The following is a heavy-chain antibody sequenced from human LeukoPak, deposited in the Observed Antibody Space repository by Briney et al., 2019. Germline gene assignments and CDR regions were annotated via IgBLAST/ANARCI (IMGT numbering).Heavy chain of an antibody. J-gene: IGHJ2*01. Sequence: GGSLRLSCTASGFAFYDYTMHWVRQAPGKGLEWVSGITWNSRDIAYAASVKARFTLSRDNPKNSLYLHMNSLRDDDTAFYFCARGREVGATSPVRYFVLWGRGTLVTVSP. V-gene: IGHV3-9*01. D-gene: IGHD1-26*01. CDR2: ITWNSRDI. CDR3: ARGREVGATSPVRYFVL. CDR1: GFAFYDYT.